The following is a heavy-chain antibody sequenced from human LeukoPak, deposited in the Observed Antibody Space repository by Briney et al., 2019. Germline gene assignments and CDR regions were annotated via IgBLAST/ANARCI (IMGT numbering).Heavy chain of an antibody. J-gene: IGHJ4*02. CDR1: GFTFSSYS. CDR3: ALGARLSRWTLKD. V-gene: IGHV3-21*01. D-gene: IGHD1-26*01. CDR2: ISSSSSYI. Sequence: KPGGSLRLSCAASGFTFSSYSMNWVRQAPGKGLEWVSSISSSSSYIYYADSVKGRFTISRDNAKNSLYLQMNSLRAEDTAVYYCALGARLSRWTLKDWGQGTLVTVSS.